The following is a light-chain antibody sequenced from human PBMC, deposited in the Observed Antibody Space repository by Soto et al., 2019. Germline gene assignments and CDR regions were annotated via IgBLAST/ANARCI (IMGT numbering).Light chain of an antibody. Sequence: QSVLTQPASVSQSPGQSITIACTGLSNDIGTYEYVSWHQHHPGRAPKLIIFGVNDRPSGISDRFSGSKSGNTASLTIFGLQLEDEAVYYCSSYTTGSTLPWVFGTGTKVTVL. V-gene: IGLV2-14*01. J-gene: IGLJ1*01. CDR3: SSYTTGSTLPWV. CDR1: SNDIGTYEY. CDR2: GVN.